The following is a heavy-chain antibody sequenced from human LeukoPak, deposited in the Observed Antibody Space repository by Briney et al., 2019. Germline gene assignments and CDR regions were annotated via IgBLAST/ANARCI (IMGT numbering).Heavy chain of an antibody. V-gene: IGHV3-30*18. CDR2: ISYDGSNK. CDR3: AKASYYDSSGYSPGYY. CDR1: GFTFSSYG. J-gene: IGHJ4*02. Sequence: GGSLRLSCAASGFTFSSYGMHWVRQAPGKRLEWVAVISYDGSNKYYADSVKGRFTISRDNSKNTLYLQMNSLRAEDTAVYYCAKASYYDSSGYSPGYYWGQGTLVTVSS. D-gene: IGHD3-22*01.